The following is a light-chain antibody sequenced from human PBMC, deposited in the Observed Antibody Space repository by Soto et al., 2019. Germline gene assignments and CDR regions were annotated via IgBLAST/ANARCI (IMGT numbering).Light chain of an antibody. CDR1: QSVSSSY. CDR2: GAS. J-gene: IGKJ3*01. Sequence: EIVLTQSPGTLSLSPGERATLSCRASQSVSSSYLAWYQQKPGQAPRLLIYGASSRATGIPDRFSGSGSGIDFTITISRLEPDDFAVYYCQQYGSSLLFTFGPGTKVDIK. V-gene: IGKV3-20*01. CDR3: QQYGSSLLFT.